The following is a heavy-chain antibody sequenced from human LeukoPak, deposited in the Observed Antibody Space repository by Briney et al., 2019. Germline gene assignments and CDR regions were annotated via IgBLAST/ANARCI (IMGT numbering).Heavy chain of an antibody. CDR1: GFTFSSYW. D-gene: IGHD4-23*01. J-gene: IGHJ4*02. Sequence: GGPLRLSCAASGFTFSSYWMNWVRQAPGKGLVWVSRIASDGRSTTYADSVKGRFSISRDNAKNTLYLQMNSLRAEDTAVYYCAKGRPHGNDYWGQGTLVTVSS. CDR2: IASDGRST. V-gene: IGHV3-74*01. CDR3: AKGRPHGNDY.